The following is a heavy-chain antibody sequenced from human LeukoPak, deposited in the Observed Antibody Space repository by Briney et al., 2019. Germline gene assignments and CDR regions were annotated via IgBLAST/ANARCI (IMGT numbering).Heavy chain of an antibody. Sequence: HPGGSLRLSCAASEFIVSVNYMTWVRQAPGKGLEWVSLIYSRGETKYADSVKGRFTISRDNSKNTPYLQMNSLRAEDTAVYYCAKDIRTDYVLTHWGQGTLVTVSS. D-gene: IGHD3-9*01. CDR1: EFIVSVNY. CDR3: AKDIRTDYVLTH. CDR2: IYSRGET. V-gene: IGHV3-66*03. J-gene: IGHJ4*02.